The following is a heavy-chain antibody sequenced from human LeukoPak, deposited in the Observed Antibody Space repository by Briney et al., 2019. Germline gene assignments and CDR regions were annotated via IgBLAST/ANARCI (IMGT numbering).Heavy chain of an antibody. CDR3: ARRDVGATIDY. CDR2: ILYTGRT. D-gene: IGHD1-26*01. Sequence: SETLSLTCTVSGDSISSSRFYWAWIRQPPGRGLEWIGSILYTGRTFYNPSLKSRVTISVDTSKNQFSLRLGSVTASDTAVYYCARRDVGATIDYWGQGTLVTVSS. J-gene: IGHJ4*02. CDR1: GDSISSSRFY. V-gene: IGHV4-39*01.